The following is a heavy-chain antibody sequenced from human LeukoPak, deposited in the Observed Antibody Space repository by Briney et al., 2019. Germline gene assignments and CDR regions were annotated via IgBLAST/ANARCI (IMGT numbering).Heavy chain of an antibody. Sequence: ASVKVSCKASGYTFTIYGISWVRQAPGQGLEWMGWISAYNGNTNYAQKLQGRVTMTTDTSTSTAYMELRSLRSDDTAVYYCARVRRYYDILTGYSHDDAFDIWGQGTMVTVSS. CDR1: GYTFTIYG. CDR3: ARVRRYYDILTGYSHDDAFDI. D-gene: IGHD3-9*01. CDR2: ISAYNGNT. J-gene: IGHJ3*02. V-gene: IGHV1-18*01.